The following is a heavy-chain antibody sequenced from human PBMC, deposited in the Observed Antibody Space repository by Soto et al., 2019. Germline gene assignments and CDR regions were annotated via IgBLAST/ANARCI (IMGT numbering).Heavy chain of an antibody. D-gene: IGHD6-13*01. J-gene: IGHJ6*02. Sequence: QVQLVESGGGLVEPGGSLRLSCATSGFTFSDHYMSCIRHAPGKGLAWVAYISGSGSTIYNADSVKGRFTISRDNAKNSVYLQMDSLRAEDTAVSYCARNTLSAAGSDNYGLDDWGRGTTVAVSS. CDR1: GFTFSDHY. CDR3: ARNTLSAAGSDNYGLDD. V-gene: IGHV3-11*01. CDR2: ISGSGSTI.